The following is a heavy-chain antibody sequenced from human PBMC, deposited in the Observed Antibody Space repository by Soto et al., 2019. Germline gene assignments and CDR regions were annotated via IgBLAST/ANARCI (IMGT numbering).Heavy chain of an antibody. CDR3: AGLHSWYNWNEEDYFDY. D-gene: IGHD1-1*01. Sequence: SATLSLTCTVSGGSISSSSYYWGWIRQPPGKGLEWIGSIYYSGSTYYNPSLKSRVTISVDTSKNQFSLKLSSVTAADTAVYYCAGLHSWYNWNEEDYFDYWSQGTLVTVSS. CDR2: IYYSGST. V-gene: IGHV4-39*01. CDR1: GGSISSSSYY. J-gene: IGHJ4*02.